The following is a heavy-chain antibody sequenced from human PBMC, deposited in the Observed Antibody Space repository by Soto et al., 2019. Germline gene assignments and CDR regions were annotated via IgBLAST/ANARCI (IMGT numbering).Heavy chain of an antibody. D-gene: IGHD3-3*01. CDR3: ARVGFLEWLLWDV. J-gene: IGHJ6*02. V-gene: IGHV4-59*01. CDR2: IYYSGST. Sequence: SETLSLTCTVSGGSISSYYWSWIRQPPGKGLEWIGYIYYSGSTNYNPSLKSRVTISVDTSKNQFSLKLSSVTAADTAVYYCARVGFLEWLLWDVWGQGTTVT. CDR1: GGSISSYY.